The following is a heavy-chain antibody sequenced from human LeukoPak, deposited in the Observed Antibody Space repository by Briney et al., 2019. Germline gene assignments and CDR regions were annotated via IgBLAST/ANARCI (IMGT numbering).Heavy chain of an antibody. D-gene: IGHD3-22*01. V-gene: IGHV4-61*02. CDR2: IYTSGST. CDR1: GGSISSGSYY. Sequence: SETLSLTCTVSGGSISSGSYYWSWIRQPAGKGLEWIGRIYTSGSTNYNPSLKSRVTISVDTSKNQFSLKLSSVTAADTAVYYCARVGTMIVVSVAWLDPWGQGTLVTVSS. J-gene: IGHJ5*02. CDR3: ARVGTMIVVSVAWLDP.